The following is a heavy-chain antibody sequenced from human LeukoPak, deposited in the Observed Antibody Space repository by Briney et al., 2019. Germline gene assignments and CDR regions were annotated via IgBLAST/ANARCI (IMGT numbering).Heavy chain of an antibody. CDR2: IYYSGST. CDR3: ARHFQYLIYGDYGY. CDR1: GGSISSSSYY. Sequence: SETLSLTCTVSGGSISSSSYYWGWIRQPPGKGLEWLGSIYYSGSTYYNPSLKSRVTISVETSKTRFSLKLSSVTAADTAVYYCARHFQYLIYGDYGYWGQGTLVTASS. D-gene: IGHD4-17*01. V-gene: IGHV4-39*01. J-gene: IGHJ4*02.